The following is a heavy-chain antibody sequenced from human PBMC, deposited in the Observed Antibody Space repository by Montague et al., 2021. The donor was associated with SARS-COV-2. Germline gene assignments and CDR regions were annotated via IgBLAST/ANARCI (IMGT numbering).Heavy chain of an antibody. Sequence: SLSLSCAASGFTFSSYWMSWVRQAPGKGLEWVANIKQDGSEQYYVDSVXGRFTISRDNAKNSLYLQMNSLRAEDTAVYYCARDPYSSSWFDAFDIWGQGTMVTVSS. CDR3: ARDPYSSSWFDAFDI. CDR1: GFTFSSYW. V-gene: IGHV3-7*01. D-gene: IGHD6-13*01. CDR2: IKQDGSEQ. J-gene: IGHJ3*02.